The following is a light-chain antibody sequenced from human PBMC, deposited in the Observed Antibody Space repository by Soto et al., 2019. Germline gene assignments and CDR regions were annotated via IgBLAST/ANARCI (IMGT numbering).Light chain of an antibody. J-gene: IGKJ5*01. V-gene: IGKV3-15*01. CDR2: GAS. Sequence: EIVMTQSPATLSVSPGERATLSCRASQRVSRNLAWYQQKPGQAPRLLIYGASTRATGIPARFSGSGSETEFTLTISGLQSEDFAVYYCQQYGSSPITFGQGTRLEIK. CDR3: QQYGSSPIT. CDR1: QRVSRN.